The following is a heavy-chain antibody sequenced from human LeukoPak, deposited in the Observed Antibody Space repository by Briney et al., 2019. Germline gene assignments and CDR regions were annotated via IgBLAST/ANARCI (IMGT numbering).Heavy chain of an antibody. CDR3: ARIGYSSSSLDF. V-gene: IGHV3-7*03. CDR1: GFTFTNYW. D-gene: IGHD6-6*01. CDR2: IKQDGSVK. J-gene: IGHJ4*02. Sequence: GSLRLSCAASGFTFTNYWMTWVRQAPGKGLQWVANIKQDGSVKYYVDSVKGRFIISRDNAKNSLYLQMNSLRAEDTAVHNCARIGYSSSSLDFWGRGTLVTVSS.